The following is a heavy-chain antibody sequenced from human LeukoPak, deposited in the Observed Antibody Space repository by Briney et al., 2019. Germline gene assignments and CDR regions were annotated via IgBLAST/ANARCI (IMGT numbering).Heavy chain of an antibody. CDR1: GGSISSYY. J-gene: IGHJ4*02. Sequence: SETLSLTCTVSGGSISSYYWSWIRQPPGKGLEWIGYIYYSGSTNYNPSLKSRVTISADTSKNQFSLKLSSVTAADTAVYYCARGNYGSGSYFSKWGQGTLVTVSS. D-gene: IGHD3-10*01. CDR2: IYYSGST. V-gene: IGHV4-59*01. CDR3: ARGNYGSGSYFSK.